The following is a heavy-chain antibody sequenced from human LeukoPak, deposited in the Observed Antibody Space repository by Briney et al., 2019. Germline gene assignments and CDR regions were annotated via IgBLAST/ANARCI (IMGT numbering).Heavy chain of an antibody. Sequence: AGSLRLSCAASGFTFSSYSMNWVRQAPGKGLEWVSSISSSSSYIYYADSVKGRFTISRDNAKNSLYLQMNSLRAEDTAVYYCASLALYDSSGYYPYSAPLNYWGQGTLVTVSS. CDR1: GFTFSSYS. J-gene: IGHJ4*02. V-gene: IGHV3-21*01. D-gene: IGHD3-22*01. CDR2: ISSSSSYI. CDR3: ASLALYDSSGYYPYSAPLNY.